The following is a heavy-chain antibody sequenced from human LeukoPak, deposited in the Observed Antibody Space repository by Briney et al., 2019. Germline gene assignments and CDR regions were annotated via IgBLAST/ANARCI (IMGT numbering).Heavy chain of an antibody. CDR3: ARCWATVTRGWFDP. J-gene: IGHJ5*02. CDR1: GGSISSSSYY. CDR2: IYYSGST. D-gene: IGHD4-17*01. Sequence: TSQTLSLTCTVSGGSISSSSYYWGWIRQPPGKGLEWIGSIYYSGSTYYNPSLKSRVTISVDTSKNQFSLKLSSVTAADTAVYYCARCWATVTRGWFDPWGQGTLVTVSS. V-gene: IGHV4-39*01.